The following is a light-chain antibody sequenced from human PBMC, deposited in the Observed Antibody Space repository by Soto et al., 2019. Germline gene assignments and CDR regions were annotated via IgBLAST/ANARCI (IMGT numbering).Light chain of an antibody. J-gene: IGKJ1*01. CDR3: QQYNNWPGT. CDR1: QSVSSK. V-gene: IGKV3-15*01. Sequence: EIVLTQSPGTLSVSPGERATLSCRASQSVSSKLAWYQQKPGQAPRLLFYGASTGATGIPARFSGSGSETESTLYISSLQSEDFAVYYCQQYNNWPGTFGQGTKVEIK. CDR2: GAS.